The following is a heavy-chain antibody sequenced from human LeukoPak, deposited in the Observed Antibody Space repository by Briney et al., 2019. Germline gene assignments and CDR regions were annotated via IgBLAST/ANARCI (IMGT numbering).Heavy chain of an antibody. CDR1: GYTFTSYD. D-gene: IGHD2-15*01. CDR3: ARGTRYCSGGSCYFQGFDY. Sequence: GASVKVSCKASGYTFTSYDINWVRQATGQGLEWMGWMNPNSGNTGYAQKFQGRVTMTRDTSISTAYMEASISTAYMEVSSLRSEDTAVYYCARGTRYCSGGSCYFQGFDYWGQGTLVTVSS. V-gene: IGHV1-8*01. CDR2: MNPNSGNT. J-gene: IGHJ4*02.